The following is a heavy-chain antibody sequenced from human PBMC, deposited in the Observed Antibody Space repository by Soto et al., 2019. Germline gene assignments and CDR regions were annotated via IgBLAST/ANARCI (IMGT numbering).Heavy chain of an antibody. J-gene: IGHJ4*02. CDR1: GYNFVNHG. Sequence: QVQLVQYGPEVMKPGASVKVSCKTSGYNFVNHGISWVRQAPGRGVEWLGWISGHNGATKYGKRLQGRVTMTIDTSTTTAYMELRSLRSDDTAVYYCARDLYPLAYYFDYWGQGTLVTVSS. CDR3: ARDLYPLAYYFDY. CDR2: ISGHNGAT. V-gene: IGHV1-18*04.